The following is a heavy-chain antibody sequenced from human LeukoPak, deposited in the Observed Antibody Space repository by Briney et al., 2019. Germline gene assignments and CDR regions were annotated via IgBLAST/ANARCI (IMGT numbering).Heavy chain of an antibody. Sequence: GGSLRLSCAASGFTFSSYSMNWVRQAPGKGLEWVSYISSSRSTIYYADSVKGRFTISRDNAKNSLYLQMNSLRAEDTAVYYCARLETTNYYYMDVWGKGTTVTVSS. CDR2: ISSSRSTI. CDR3: ARLETTNYYYMDV. D-gene: IGHD4-17*01. V-gene: IGHV3-48*01. CDR1: GFTFSSYS. J-gene: IGHJ6*03.